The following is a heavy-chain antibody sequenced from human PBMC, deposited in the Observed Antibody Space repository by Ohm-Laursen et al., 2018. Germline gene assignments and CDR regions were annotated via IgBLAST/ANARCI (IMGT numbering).Heavy chain of an antibody. J-gene: IGHJ4*02. D-gene: IGHD6-19*01. CDR1: GFSFSDYY. CDR2: ISSSSNII. Sequence: SLRLSCAASGFSFSDYYMHWIHQAPGKGLEWVSYISSSSNIIYYADSVKGRFTVSRDNAKNSLYLQMNSLRAEDTAVYYCARGEGLGYWGQGALVTGSS. V-gene: IGHV3-11*01. CDR3: ARGEGLGY.